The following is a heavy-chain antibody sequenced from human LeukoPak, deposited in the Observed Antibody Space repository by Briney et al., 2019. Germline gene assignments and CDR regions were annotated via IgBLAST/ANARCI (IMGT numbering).Heavy chain of an antibody. CDR1: GGSTGSYY. CDR3: ARCLSGTYYDY. CDR2: IYDSGST. D-gene: IGHD1-26*01. V-gene: IGHV4-59*01. J-gene: IGHJ4*02. Sequence: SETLSLTCTVSGGSTGSYYWSWIRLPPGKGLEWIGYIYDSGSTNYNPSLKSRVTISVDTSTNQFSLKLSSVTAADTAVYYCARCLSGTYYDYWGQGTLVTVSS.